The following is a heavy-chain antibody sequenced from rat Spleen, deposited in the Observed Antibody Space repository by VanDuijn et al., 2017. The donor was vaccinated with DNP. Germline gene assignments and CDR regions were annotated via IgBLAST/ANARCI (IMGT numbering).Heavy chain of an antibody. V-gene: IGHV2S12*01. CDR3: GKRGFGSSNYFAY. CDR2: MSSGGTT. D-gene: IGHD4-3*01. J-gene: IGHJ2*01. Sequence: QVQLKESGPGLVQPSQTLSRTCTVSGFSLTSYGVSWVRQPPGEGLEWIATMSSGGTTNYNSGLSSRLTISRDTSKSQVFLKMNSLQTEDTATYYCGKRGFGSSNYFAYWGQGVMVTVSS. CDR1: GFSLTSYG.